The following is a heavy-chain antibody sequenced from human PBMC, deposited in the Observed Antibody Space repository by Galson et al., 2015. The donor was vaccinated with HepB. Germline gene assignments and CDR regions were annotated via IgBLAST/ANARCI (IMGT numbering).Heavy chain of an antibody. CDR1: GYTFTSYG. CDR3: ARYCSGGSCYSAIDP. Sequence: SVKVSCKASGYTFTSYGISWVRQAPGQGLEWMGWISAYNGNTNYAQKLQGRATMTTDTSTSTAYMELRSLRSDDTAVYYCARYCSGGSCYSAIDPWGQGTLVTVSS. J-gene: IGHJ5*02. V-gene: IGHV1-18*04. D-gene: IGHD2-15*01. CDR2: ISAYNGNT.